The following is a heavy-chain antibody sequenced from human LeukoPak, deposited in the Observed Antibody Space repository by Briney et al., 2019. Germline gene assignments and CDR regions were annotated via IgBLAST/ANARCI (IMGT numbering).Heavy chain of an antibody. V-gene: IGHV3-7*01. Sequence: PGGALRLSCAASEFTCRSYWMSWVRLAPGEGLEWVASIKEDGSEKFYVGSVKGRFTISRDNAKNSLFLQMNSLRAEDTAVYYCARRKYYSDSSGYYYVHYYYGLDVWGQGTTVIVSS. J-gene: IGHJ6*02. D-gene: IGHD3-22*01. CDR3: ARRKYYSDSSGYYYVHYYYGLDV. CDR1: EFTCRSYW. CDR2: IKEDGSEK.